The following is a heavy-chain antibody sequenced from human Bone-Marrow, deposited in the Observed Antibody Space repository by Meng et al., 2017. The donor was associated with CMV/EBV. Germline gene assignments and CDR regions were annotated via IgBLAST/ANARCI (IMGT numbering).Heavy chain of an antibody. Sequence: GESLKISCAASGFTFSSYGMHWVRQAPGKGLEWVAFIRYDGSNKYYADSVKGRFTISRDNSKNTLYLQMNSLRAEDTAVYYCAKDKGYSSSWYSGEGIDVWGQGTTVTVSS. J-gene: IGHJ6*02. D-gene: IGHD6-13*01. CDR2: IRYDGSNK. CDR1: GFTFSSYG. CDR3: AKDKGYSSSWYSGEGIDV. V-gene: IGHV3-30*02.